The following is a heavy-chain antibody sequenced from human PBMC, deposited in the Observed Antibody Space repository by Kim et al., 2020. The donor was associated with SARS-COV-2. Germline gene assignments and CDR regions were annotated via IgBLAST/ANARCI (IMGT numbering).Heavy chain of an antibody. V-gene: IGHV4-39*01. J-gene: IGHJ4*02. Sequence: YYSPSLKSRVTLSVGTSKNQFSLKLSSVTAADTAVYYCARPGGLSGSLDYWGQGTLVTVSS. CDR3: ARPGGLSGSLDY. D-gene: IGHD1-26*01.